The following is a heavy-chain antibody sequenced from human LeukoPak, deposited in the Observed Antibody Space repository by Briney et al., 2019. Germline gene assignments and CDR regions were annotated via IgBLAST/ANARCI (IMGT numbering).Heavy chain of an antibody. J-gene: IGHJ4*02. CDR3: AGSGSYSGPFDY. CDR2: ISWNSGSI. V-gene: IGHV3-9*01. CDR1: GFTFDDYT. Sequence: GGSLRLSCAASGFTFDDYTMHWVRQAPGKGLEWVSGISWNSGSIGYADSVKGRFTISRDNAKNSLYLQMNSLRAEDTALYYCAGSGSYSGPFDYWGQGTLVTVSS. D-gene: IGHD3-10*01.